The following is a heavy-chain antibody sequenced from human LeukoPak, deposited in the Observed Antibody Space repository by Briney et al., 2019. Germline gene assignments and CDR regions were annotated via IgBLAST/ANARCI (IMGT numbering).Heavy chain of an antibody. Sequence: PGGSLRLSCVASGFTFKNFAMNWVRQAPGKGLEWLSAIGGSGHSTYYADSVKGRFTISRDNSINTVYLQMTSLRVEDTAVYYCATPPSLQDVYFPHWGQGALVTVSS. V-gene: IGHV3-23*01. J-gene: IGHJ1*01. CDR3: ATPPSLQDVYFPH. D-gene: IGHD2-15*01. CDR1: GFTFKNFA. CDR2: IGGSGHST.